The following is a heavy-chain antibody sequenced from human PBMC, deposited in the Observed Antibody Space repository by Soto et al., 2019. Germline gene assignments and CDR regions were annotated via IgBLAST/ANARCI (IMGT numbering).Heavy chain of an antibody. D-gene: IGHD6-6*01. CDR2: IVVGSGNT. CDR1: GFTFTSSA. V-gene: IGHV1-58*01. Sequence: SVKVSCKASGFTFTSSAGQWVRQARGQRLEWIGWIVVGSGNTNYAQKFQERVTITRDMSTSTAYMELSSLRSEDTAVYYCAAVSSIAARLAFDYWGQGTLVTVSS. J-gene: IGHJ4*02. CDR3: AAVSSIAARLAFDY.